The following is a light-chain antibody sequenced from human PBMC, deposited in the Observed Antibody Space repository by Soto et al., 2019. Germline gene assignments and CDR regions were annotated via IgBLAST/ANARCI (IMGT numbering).Light chain of an antibody. CDR2: RAS. CDR1: QSVVSSY. Sequence: EIVLTQSPGTLSLSPGERATLSCRASQSVVSSYLAWYQKKPGQAPRLLIYRASSRATGIPDRFSGSGSGTDFTLTISRLEPQDFAVYYCHQYGGSYTFGQGNKLEIK. J-gene: IGKJ2*01. CDR3: HQYGGSYT. V-gene: IGKV3-20*01.